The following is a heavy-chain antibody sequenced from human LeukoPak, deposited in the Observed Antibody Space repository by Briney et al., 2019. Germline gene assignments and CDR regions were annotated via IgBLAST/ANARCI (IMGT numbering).Heavy chain of an antibody. CDR3: TTDIRWEVRPFDY. V-gene: IGHV3-15*01. CDR2: IKSKTDGGTT. D-gene: IGHD1-26*01. Sequence: PGGSLRLSCAASTFSSSNAWMNWVRQAPGKGLEWVGRIKSKTDGGTTDYAAPVKGRFTISRDDSKNTLYLKMNSLKTEDTAVYYCTTDIRWEVRPFDYWGQGTLVTVSS. CDR1: TFSSSNAW. J-gene: IGHJ4*02.